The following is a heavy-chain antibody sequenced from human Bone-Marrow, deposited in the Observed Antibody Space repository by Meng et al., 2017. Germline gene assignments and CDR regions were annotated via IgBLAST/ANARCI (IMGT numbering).Heavy chain of an antibody. CDR1: GFSFSDYE. V-gene: IGHV3-48*03. CDR3: ARDGNLGWSFDY. D-gene: IGHD2-15*01. CDR2: ISGSGDTM. Sequence: GESLKISCAASGFSFSDYEMNWVRQAPGKGLEWVSYISGSGDTMYHADSVKGRFTISRDNAKNSLYLQMNSLRSEDTAVYYCARDGNLGWSFDYWGQGNLVNGAS. J-gene: IGHJ4*02.